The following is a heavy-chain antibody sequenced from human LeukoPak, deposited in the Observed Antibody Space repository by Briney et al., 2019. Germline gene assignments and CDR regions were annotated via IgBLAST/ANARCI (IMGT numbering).Heavy chain of an antibody. CDR3: ARITNSGSYWVFDY. CDR1: GFTFDDYA. V-gene: IGHV3-43*02. D-gene: IGHD3-22*01. Sequence: GGSLRLSCAASGFTFDDYAMHWVRQAPGKGLEWVSLISGDGGSTYYADSVKGRFTISRDNAENSLSLQMNNLRAEDTAVYYCARITNSGSYWVFDYWGQGTLVTVSS. CDR2: ISGDGGST. J-gene: IGHJ4*02.